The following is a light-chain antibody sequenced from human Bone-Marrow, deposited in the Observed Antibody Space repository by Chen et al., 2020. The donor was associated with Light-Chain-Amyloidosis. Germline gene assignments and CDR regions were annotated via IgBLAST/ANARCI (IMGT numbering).Light chain of an antibody. CDR1: KIGIKS. CDR3: QVWDGLLDHVV. Sequence: SYVLTQPPSVSVAPGETAPLTCGGNKIGIKSVHWYHQKPGQTPVLVVYYDTARPSGIPVRFSGSNSGNTATLTISRVEAGDEADYYCQVWDGLLDHVVFGGGTRLTVL. J-gene: IGLJ2*01. V-gene: IGLV3-21*04. CDR2: YDT.